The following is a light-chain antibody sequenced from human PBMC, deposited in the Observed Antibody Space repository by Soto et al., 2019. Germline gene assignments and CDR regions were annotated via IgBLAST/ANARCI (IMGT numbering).Light chain of an antibody. CDR2: GAT. V-gene: IGLV2-14*01. CDR3: ISYKTDDTFL. J-gene: IGLJ1*01. CDR1: SSDIGASNF. Sequence: QSALTQPPSVSGSPGQSITVSCTGTSSDIGASNFVSWYQHLPGRAPKVIIFGATNRPSGVSNRFSGSKSGITASLTISGLQADDEDEYFCISYKTDDTFLFGTGTKVTVL.